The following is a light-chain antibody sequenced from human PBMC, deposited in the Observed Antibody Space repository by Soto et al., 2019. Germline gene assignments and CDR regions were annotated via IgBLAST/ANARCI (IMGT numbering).Light chain of an antibody. Sequence: QSVLRQPASVCGSPGQSNTISCTGTSSDIGGYKYVSWYQQHPGKAPKLIIFEVSNRPSGVSDRFSGSNYGNTASLTISGLQAEDEADYYCTSYSRYSVLVFGGGTKVTV. CDR1: SSDIGGYKY. CDR2: EVS. J-gene: IGLJ3*02. CDR3: TSYSRYSVLV. V-gene: IGLV2-14*01.